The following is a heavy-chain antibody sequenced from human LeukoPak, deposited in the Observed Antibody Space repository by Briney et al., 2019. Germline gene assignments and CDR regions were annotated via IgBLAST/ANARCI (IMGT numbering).Heavy chain of an antibody. CDR1: GGTFSSYA. Sequence: SVKVSCKASGGTFSSYAISWVRQAPGQGLEWMGGIIPIFGTANYAQKFQGRVTITADESTSTAYMELSSLRSGDTAVYYCARSRQEWLGTYYFDYWGQGTLVTVSS. CDR2: IIPIFGTA. J-gene: IGHJ4*02. D-gene: IGHD6-19*01. CDR3: ARSRQEWLGTYYFDY. V-gene: IGHV1-69*13.